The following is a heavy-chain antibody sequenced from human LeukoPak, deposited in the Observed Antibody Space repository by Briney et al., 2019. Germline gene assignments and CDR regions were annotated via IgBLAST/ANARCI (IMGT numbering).Heavy chain of an antibody. CDR3: ASHIVVVPAATSFNPFDP. CDR2: ISGSGGST. D-gene: IGHD2-2*01. CDR1: GFTFSSYA. J-gene: IGHJ5*02. V-gene: IGHV3-23*01. Sequence: GGSLRLSCAASGFTFSSYAMSWVRQAPGKGLEWVSAISGSGGSTYYADFVKGRFTISRDNSKNTLYLQMNSLRAEDTAVYYCASHIVVVPAATSFNPFDPWGQGTLVTVSS.